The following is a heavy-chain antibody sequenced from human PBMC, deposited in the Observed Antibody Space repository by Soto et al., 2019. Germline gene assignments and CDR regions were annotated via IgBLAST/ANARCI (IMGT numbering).Heavy chain of an antibody. D-gene: IGHD2-21*02. CDR3: AHLNCGGDCYYWYFDL. J-gene: IGHJ2*01. CDR1: GGTFSSYA. CDR2: IIPIFGTA. V-gene: IGHV1-69*12. Sequence: QVQLVQSGAEVKKPGSSVKVSCKASGGTFSSYAISWVRQAPGQGPEWMGGIIPIFGTANYAQKFQGRVTITADESTSTAYMELSSLRSEDTAGYYCAHLNCGGDCYYWYFDLWGRGTLVTVSS.